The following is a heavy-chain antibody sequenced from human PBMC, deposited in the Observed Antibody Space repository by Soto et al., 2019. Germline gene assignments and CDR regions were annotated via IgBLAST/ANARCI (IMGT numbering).Heavy chain of an antibody. V-gene: IGHV4-34*01. CDR3: ARVAGNYYYGMDV. D-gene: IGHD3-10*01. Sequence: QVQLQQWGAGLLKPSETLSLTCAVYGGSFSGYYWSWIRQPPGKGLEWSGEINHSGSTNYNPSLQSRVTISVDTSKNQFSLKLSSVTAADTAVYYCARVAGNYYYGMDVWGQGTTVTVSS. J-gene: IGHJ6*02. CDR2: INHSGST. CDR1: GGSFSGYY.